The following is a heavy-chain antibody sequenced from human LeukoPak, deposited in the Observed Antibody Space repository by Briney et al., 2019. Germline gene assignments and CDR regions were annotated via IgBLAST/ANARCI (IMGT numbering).Heavy chain of an antibody. J-gene: IGHJ4*02. CDR2: INHSGST. CDR3: AGPYSDY. D-gene: IGHD2-21*01. CDR1: GGSFSGYY. Sequence: SETLSLTCAVYGGSFSGYYWSWIRQPPGKGLEWIGEINHSGSTNYNPSLKSRVTISVDTSKNQFSLRLSSVTAADTAVYYCAGPYSDYWGQGTLATVSS. V-gene: IGHV4-34*01.